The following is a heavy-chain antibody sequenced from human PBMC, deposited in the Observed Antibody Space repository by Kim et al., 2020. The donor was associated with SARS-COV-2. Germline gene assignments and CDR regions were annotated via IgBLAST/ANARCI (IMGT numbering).Heavy chain of an antibody. Sequence: YKLYSVTGQFTLARYTAKNSLYLQMNSLGAEDTAVYYCAREDYGDLNFDYWGQGTLVTVSS. J-gene: IGHJ4*02. CDR3: AREDYGDLNFDY. V-gene: IGHV3-7*03. D-gene: IGHD4-17*01.